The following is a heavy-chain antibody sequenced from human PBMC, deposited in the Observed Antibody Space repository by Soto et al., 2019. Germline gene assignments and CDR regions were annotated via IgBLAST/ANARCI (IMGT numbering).Heavy chain of an antibody. CDR2: IYYSGST. CDR1: GGSISSGGYY. V-gene: IGHV4-31*03. J-gene: IGHJ3*02. CDR3: ASSRGYQLLQEGQQQLVKGAFDI. D-gene: IGHD6-13*01. Sequence: SETLSLTCTVSGGSISSGGYYWSWIRQHPGKGLEWIGYIYYSGSTYYNPSLKSRVTISVDTSKNQFSLKLSSVTAADTAVYYCASSRGYQLLQEGQQQLVKGAFDIWGQGTMVTVSS.